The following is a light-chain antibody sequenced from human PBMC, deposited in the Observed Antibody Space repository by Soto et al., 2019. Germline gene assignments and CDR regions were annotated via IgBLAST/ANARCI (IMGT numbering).Light chain of an antibody. Sequence: DIQMTQSPSTLSASVGDRVTITCRASQTISTLLAWYQQRPGKAPNLLIYKASSLESGVPSRFSGSGSGTEFTLTISSLQPYDFATYFCQKYSTYPWTFGQGNQVEVK. CDR1: QTISTL. J-gene: IGKJ1*01. V-gene: IGKV1-5*03. CDR3: QKYSTYPWT. CDR2: KAS.